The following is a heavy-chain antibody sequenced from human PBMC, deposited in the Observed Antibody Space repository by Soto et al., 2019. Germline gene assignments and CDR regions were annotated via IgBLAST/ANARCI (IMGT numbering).Heavy chain of an antibody. CDR1: GGSISSYY. CDR3: ARESSGYYHRAFDI. Sequence: SETLSLTCTVSGGSISSYYWSWIRQPPGKGLEWIGYIYYSGSTNYNPSLKSRVTISVDTSKNQFSLKLSSVTAADTAVYYCARESSGYYHRAFDIWGQGTMVTVS. CDR2: IYYSGST. J-gene: IGHJ3*02. D-gene: IGHD3-22*01. V-gene: IGHV4-59*01.